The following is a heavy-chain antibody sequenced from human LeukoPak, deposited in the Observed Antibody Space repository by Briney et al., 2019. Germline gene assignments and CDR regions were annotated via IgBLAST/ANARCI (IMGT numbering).Heavy chain of an antibody. CDR2: MNPNSGNT. CDR3: ARSGVIYYYYYYMDV. V-gene: IGHV1-8*01. CDR1: GYTFTSYD. J-gene: IGHJ6*03. D-gene: IGHD3-10*01. Sequence: ASVKVSCKASGYTFTSYDINWVRQATGQGLEWMEWMNPNSGNTGYAQKFQGRVTMTRNTSIGTAYMELSSLRSEDTAVYYCARSGVIYYYYYYMDVWGKGTTVTISS.